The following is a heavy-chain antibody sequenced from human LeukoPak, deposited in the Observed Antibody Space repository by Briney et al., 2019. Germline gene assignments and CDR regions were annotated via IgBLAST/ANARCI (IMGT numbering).Heavy chain of an antibody. CDR1: GYTLTELS. Sequence: EASVKVSCKVSGYTLTELSMHWVRQAPGKGLEWVSYISTSNIYYADSVKGRFTISRDDAKNSLYLQMHSLRTEDTAVYYCARDASGSSTGLIDSWGQGTLVTVSS. V-gene: IGHV3-69-1*01. J-gene: IGHJ4*02. CDR3: ARDASGSSTGLIDS. D-gene: IGHD1-26*01. CDR2: ISTSNI.